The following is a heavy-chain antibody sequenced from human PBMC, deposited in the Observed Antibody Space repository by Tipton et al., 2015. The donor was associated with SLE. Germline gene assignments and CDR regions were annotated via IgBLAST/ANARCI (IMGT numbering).Heavy chain of an antibody. CDR1: GGSITTVGYY. V-gene: IGHV4-31*03. D-gene: IGHD2-2*01. CDR2: IYDNGGA. CDR3: ARIAIAPAMGEYYFDS. J-gene: IGHJ4*02. Sequence: TLSLTCTVSGGSITTVGYYWSWNRQHPGKGLEWIGYIYDNGGATYSPSLKSRVTTSVDTSKNQFSLNLNSVTAADTAVYYCARIAIAPAMGEYYFDSWGQGTLVTVSS.